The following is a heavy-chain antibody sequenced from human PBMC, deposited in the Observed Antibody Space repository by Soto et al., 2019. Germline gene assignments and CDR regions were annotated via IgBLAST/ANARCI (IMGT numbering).Heavy chain of an antibody. Sequence: QVQLQESGPGLVKPSQTLSLTCTVSGGSISSGGYYWSWIRQHPGKGLEWIGYIYYSGSTYYNPSLTSRVTLSVDTSKNQFSLKLSSVTAADTAVYYCARGDIVVVPAAIGGWFDPWGQGTLVTVSS. CDR2: IYYSGST. CDR3: ARGDIVVVPAAIGGWFDP. V-gene: IGHV4-31*03. D-gene: IGHD2-2*02. CDR1: GGSISSGGYY. J-gene: IGHJ5*02.